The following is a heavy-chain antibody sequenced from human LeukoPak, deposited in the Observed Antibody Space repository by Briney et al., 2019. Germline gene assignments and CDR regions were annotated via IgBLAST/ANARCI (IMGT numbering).Heavy chain of an antibody. Sequence: ASVKVSCKASGYTFTGYYMHWVRQAPGQGLEWMGWINPNSGGTNYAQKFQGRVTMTRDTSISTAYMELSRLRSDDTAVYYCARDPMGIRAQSQDYFDYWGQGTLVTVSS. CDR3: ARDPMGIRAQSQDYFDY. V-gene: IGHV1-2*02. CDR1: GYTFTGYY. CDR2: INPNSGGT. J-gene: IGHJ4*02. D-gene: IGHD1-26*01.